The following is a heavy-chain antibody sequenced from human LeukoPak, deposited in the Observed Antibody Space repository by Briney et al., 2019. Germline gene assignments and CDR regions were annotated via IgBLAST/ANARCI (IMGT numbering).Heavy chain of an antibody. Sequence: ASVKVSCKASGYTFTGYYMHWVRQAPGQGLEWMGWINPNSGGTNYAQKFQGRVTMTRDTSIGTAYMELSRLRSDDTAVYYCARANHYYGSGSPIDYWGQGTLVTVSS. CDR2: INPNSGGT. CDR3: ARANHYYGSGSPIDY. J-gene: IGHJ4*02. D-gene: IGHD3-10*01. CDR1: GYTFTGYY. V-gene: IGHV1-2*02.